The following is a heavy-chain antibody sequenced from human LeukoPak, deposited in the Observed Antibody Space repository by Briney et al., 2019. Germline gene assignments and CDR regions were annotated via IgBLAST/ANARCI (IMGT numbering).Heavy chain of an antibody. CDR3: ARDYKYAFDN. J-gene: IGHJ4*02. CDR2: IGIDSGNT. Sequence: GGSLRLSCAASGFTFSDYSMNWVRQAPGKGLEWISYIGIDSGNTNYADSVKGRFTISGDKAKNSLYLQMNSLRVEDTAVYYCARDYKYAFDNWGQGILVTVSS. V-gene: IGHV3-48*01. D-gene: IGHD5-24*01. CDR1: GFTFSDYS.